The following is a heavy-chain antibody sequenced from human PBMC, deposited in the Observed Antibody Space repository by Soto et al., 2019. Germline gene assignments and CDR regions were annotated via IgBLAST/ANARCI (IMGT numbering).Heavy chain of an antibody. D-gene: IGHD5-18*01. J-gene: IGHJ4*02. V-gene: IGHV4-30-4*01. Sequence: QVQLQESGPGLVKPSQTLSLTCTVSGASISSGDYYWSWIRQPPGKGLEWIGYIFYSGSTYYNPSLKSRVTISVNTSKNQFSLNLTSMTAADTAVYYCARGARGYSYGWGQGTLVTVSS. CDR2: IFYSGST. CDR1: GASISSGDYY. CDR3: ARGARGYSYG.